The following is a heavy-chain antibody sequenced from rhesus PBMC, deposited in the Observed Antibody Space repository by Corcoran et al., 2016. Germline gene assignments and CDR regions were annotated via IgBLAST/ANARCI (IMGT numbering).Heavy chain of an antibody. CDR1: GYSISGYY. J-gene: IGHJ4*01. CDR2: ITYSGST. Sequence: QVQLQESGPGLVKPSETLSLTCAVSGYSISGYYWSWIRQAPGKGLEWIGYITYSGSTSYNPSLKSRVTISRYTSKNQFSLKLSSVTAAVTAVDYCARVGYSSGWDYFDSWGQGVLVTVSS. CDR3: ARVGYSSGWDYFDS. D-gene: IGHD6-31*01. V-gene: IGHV4-122*02.